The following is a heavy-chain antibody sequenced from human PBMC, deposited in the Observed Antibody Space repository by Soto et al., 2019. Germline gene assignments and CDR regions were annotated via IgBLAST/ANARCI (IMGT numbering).Heavy chain of an antibody. D-gene: IGHD3-10*01. Sequence: SETLSLTCAVYGGSFSGYYWSWIRQPPGKGLEWIGEINHSGSTNYNPSLKSRVTISVDTSKNQFSLKLSSVTAADTAVYYCASRPSGSFSGRRFDPWGQGTLVTVSS. CDR3: ASRPSGSFSGRRFDP. V-gene: IGHV4-34*01. CDR1: GGSFSGYY. CDR2: INHSGST. J-gene: IGHJ5*02.